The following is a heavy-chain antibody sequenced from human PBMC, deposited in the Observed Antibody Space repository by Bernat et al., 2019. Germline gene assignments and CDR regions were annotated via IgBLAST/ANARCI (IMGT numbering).Heavy chain of an antibody. CDR1: GFTFSSYA. D-gene: IGHD3-3*01. Sequence: QVQLVESGGGVVQPGRSLRLSCAASGFTFSSYAMHWVRQAPGKGLEWVAVISYDGSNKDYADSVKGRFTISRDNSKNTLYLQMNSLRAEDTAVYYCARDRDFWSGYYIPYYYYYGMDVWGQGTTVTVSS. J-gene: IGHJ6*02. CDR3: ARDRDFWSGYYIPYYYYYGMDV. CDR2: ISYDGSNK. V-gene: IGHV3-30-3*01.